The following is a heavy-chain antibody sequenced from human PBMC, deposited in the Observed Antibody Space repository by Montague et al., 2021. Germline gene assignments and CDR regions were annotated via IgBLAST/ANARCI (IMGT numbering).Heavy chain of an antibody. V-gene: IGHV4-39*01. CDR3: ARRMGFVVVTEHDAFDX. CDR2: IYYSGST. CDR1: GGSISSTNYY. Sequence: SETLSLTCTVPGGSISSTNYYWGWIRQPPGTGLEWIGSIYYSGSTYYNPSLKGRVTISADTSKNQFSLRLRSVTAADTAVYYCARRMGFVVVTEHDAFDXWGQGTMVTVSS. D-gene: IGHD2-21*02. J-gene: IGHJ3*02.